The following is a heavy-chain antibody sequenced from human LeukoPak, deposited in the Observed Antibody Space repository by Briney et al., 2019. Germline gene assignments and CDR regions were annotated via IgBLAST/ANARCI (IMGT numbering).Heavy chain of an antibody. V-gene: IGHV3-20*01. CDR2: INWNGGNT. D-gene: IGHD6-19*01. CDR3: VRTKVAGVFGANDF. J-gene: IGHJ4*02. Sequence: PGGSLRLSCAASGFTFGDYGMSWVRQAPGKGLEWVSGINWNGGNTGYADSVKGRFTISRDNAKNSLYLQMNSLRAEDTAVYQCVRTKVAGVFGANDFWGQGNLVTVSS. CDR1: GFTFGDYG.